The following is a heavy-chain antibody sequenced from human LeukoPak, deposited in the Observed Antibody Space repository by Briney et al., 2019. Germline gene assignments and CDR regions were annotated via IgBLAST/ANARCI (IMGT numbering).Heavy chain of an antibody. D-gene: IGHD6-19*01. CDR3: ARHGPGPGIAVAGTYYFDY. CDR2: IYDSVNT. J-gene: IGHJ4*02. CDR1: GGSISSYY. V-gene: IGHV4-59*08. Sequence: SETLSLTCTVSGGSISSYYRSWIRQSPGKGLEWIGYIYDSVNTNYNPSLESRVTISVDTSKNQFSLKLSSVTAADTAVYYCARHGPGPGIAVAGTYYFDYWGQGTLVTVSS.